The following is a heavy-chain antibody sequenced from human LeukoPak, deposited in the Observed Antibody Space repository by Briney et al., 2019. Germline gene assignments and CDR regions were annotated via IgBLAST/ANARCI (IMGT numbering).Heavy chain of an antibody. CDR1: GGSISNYF. V-gene: IGHV4-59*01. CDR2: INHSGST. J-gene: IGHJ6*02. CDR3: ARDEVHYYYGMDV. Sequence: SSETLSLTCTVSGGSISNYFWSWIRQPPGKGLEWIGEINHSGSTNYNPSLKSRVTISVDTSKNQFSLKLSSVTAADTAVYYCARDEVHYYYGMDVWGQGTTVTASS.